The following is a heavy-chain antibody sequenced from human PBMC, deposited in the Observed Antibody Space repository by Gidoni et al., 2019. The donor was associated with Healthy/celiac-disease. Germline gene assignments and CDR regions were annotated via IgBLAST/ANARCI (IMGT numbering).Heavy chain of an antibody. V-gene: IGHV4-31*01. Sequence: QVQLQESGPGLVKPSQTLSLTCTVSGGSISSGGYYWSWIRQHPGQGLEWIGYIHYSGSTYYNPSLKSLVTISVDTSKNQFSLKLSSVTAADTAVYYCARDKRAPISYGMDVWGQGTTVTVSS. CDR1: GGSISSGGYY. CDR2: IHYSGST. D-gene: IGHD3-3*02. CDR3: ARDKRAPISYGMDV. J-gene: IGHJ6*02.